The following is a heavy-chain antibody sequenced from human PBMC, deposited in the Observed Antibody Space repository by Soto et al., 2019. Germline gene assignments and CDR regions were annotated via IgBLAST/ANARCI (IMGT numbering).Heavy chain of an antibody. D-gene: IGHD6-19*01. CDR2: IYYSGST. Sequence: SETLSLTCTVSGGSISSYYWSWIRQPPGKGLEWIGYIYYSGSTNYNPPLKSRVTISVDTSKNQFSLKLSSVTAADTAVYYCARVLADSSGLYYYYYGMDVWGQGTTVTVSS. V-gene: IGHV4-59*01. CDR1: GGSISSYY. CDR3: ARVLADSSGLYYYYYGMDV. J-gene: IGHJ6*02.